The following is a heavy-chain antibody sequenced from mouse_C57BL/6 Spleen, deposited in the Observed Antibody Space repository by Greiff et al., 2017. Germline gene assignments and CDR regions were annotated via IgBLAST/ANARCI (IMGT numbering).Heavy chain of an antibody. D-gene: IGHD2-5*01. CDR1: GFSLTSYG. Sequence: VMLVESGPGLVQPSQSLSITCTVSGFSLTSYGVHWVRQSPGKGLEWLGVIWRGGSTDYNAAFMSRLSITKDNSKSQVFFKMNSLQADDTAIYYCAKMNSNFYYFDYWGQGTTLTVSS. CDR3: AKMNSNFYYFDY. J-gene: IGHJ2*01. V-gene: IGHV2-5*01. CDR2: IWRGGST.